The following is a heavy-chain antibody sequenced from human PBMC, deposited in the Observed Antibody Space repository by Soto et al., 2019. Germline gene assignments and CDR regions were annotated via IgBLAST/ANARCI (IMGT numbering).Heavy chain of an antibody. CDR1: GFTFSSYA. J-gene: IGHJ4*02. Sequence: EVQLLESGGGLVQPGGSLRLSCAASGFTFSSYAMSWVRQAPGKGLEWVSAISGSGGSTYYADSVKGRFTISRDNSKNTVHLQVNSLRAEDTVVYHGAKAGNLVYLFGSAGYYFDYCGQGTLVTVSS. CDR2: ISGSGGST. D-gene: IGHD3-16*01. V-gene: IGHV3-23*01. CDR3: AKAGNLVYLFGSAGYYFDY.